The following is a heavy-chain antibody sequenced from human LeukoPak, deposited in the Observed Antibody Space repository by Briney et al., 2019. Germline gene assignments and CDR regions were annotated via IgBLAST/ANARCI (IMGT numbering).Heavy chain of an antibody. D-gene: IGHD4-17*01. CDR3: AREPDYGDFALPDY. V-gene: IGHV1-2*02. J-gene: IGHJ4*02. CDR1: GYTFTGYY. Sequence: ASVKVSCKASGYTFTGYYIHWVRQAPAQGLEWMGRINPNSGGTSYAQKFQGRVTVTRDTSITTAYMELSRLRSDDTAVYYCAREPDYGDFALPDYWGQGTLVTVSS. CDR2: INPNSGGT.